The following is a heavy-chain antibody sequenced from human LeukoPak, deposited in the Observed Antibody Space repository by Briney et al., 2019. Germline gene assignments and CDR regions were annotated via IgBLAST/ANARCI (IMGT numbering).Heavy chain of an antibody. J-gene: IGHJ5*02. CDR2: IYYSGST. V-gene: IGHV4-39*01. Sequence: WETLSLPCTVSGGSISSSSYYWGWIRQPPGKGLEWIGSIYYSGSTYYNPSLKSRVTISVDTSKNQFSLKLSSVTAADTAVYYCARFNDILTGYYAGGWFDPWRQGTLVTVSS. CDR3: ARFNDILTGYYAGGWFDP. CDR1: GGSISSSSYY. D-gene: IGHD3-9*01.